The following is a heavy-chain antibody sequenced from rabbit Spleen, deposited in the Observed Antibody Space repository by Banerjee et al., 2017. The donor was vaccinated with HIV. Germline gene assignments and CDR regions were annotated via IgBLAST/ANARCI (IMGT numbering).Heavy chain of an antibody. CDR1: GFSFSDRDV. V-gene: IGHV1S45*01. D-gene: IGHD1-1*01. Sequence: QEQLEESGGGLVKPEGSLTLTCKASGFSFSDRDVMCWVRQAPGKGLDFFLCINTATGKAVYATWAKGRFTISKTSSTTVTLQMTSLTAADTATYFCARDLPGVIGWNFNLWGPGTLVTVS. CDR2: INTATGKA. J-gene: IGHJ4*01. CDR3: ARDLPGVIGWNFNL.